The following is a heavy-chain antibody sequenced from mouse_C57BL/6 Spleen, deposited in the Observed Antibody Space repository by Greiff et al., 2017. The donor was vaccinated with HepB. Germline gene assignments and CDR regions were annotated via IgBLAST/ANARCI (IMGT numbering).Heavy chain of an antibody. D-gene: IGHD4-1*01. CDR2: IYPGDGDT. Sequence: QVQLKQSGAELVKPGASVKISCKASGYAFSSYWMNWVKQRPGKGLEWIGQIYPGDGDTNYNGKFKGKATLTADKSSSTAYMQLSSLTSEDSAVYFCARGGLGKGFDYWGQGTTLTVSS. CDR1: GYAFSSYW. J-gene: IGHJ2*01. V-gene: IGHV1-80*01. CDR3: ARGGLGKGFDY.